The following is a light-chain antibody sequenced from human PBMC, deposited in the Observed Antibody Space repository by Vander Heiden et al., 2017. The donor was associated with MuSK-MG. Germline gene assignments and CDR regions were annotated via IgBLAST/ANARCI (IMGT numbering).Light chain of an antibody. CDR3: QQYDSVVGYT. Sequence: EIVLTQSPGTLSLSPGERATLSCRASESVASTSVAWYQQQPSQAPKLLIYGASSRASGPPDRFTATSSGPDFTLTISRREPEDFAVYSCQQYDSVVGYTFGPGTKLELK. J-gene: IGKJ2*01. CDR1: ESVASTS. V-gene: IGKV3-20*01. CDR2: GAS.